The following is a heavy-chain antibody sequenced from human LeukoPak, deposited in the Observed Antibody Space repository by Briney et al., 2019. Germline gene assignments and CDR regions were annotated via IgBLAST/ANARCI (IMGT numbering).Heavy chain of an antibody. Sequence: GASVKVSCKASGYTLFSYDISWVRQATGQGLEWMGWMNVKSGNTGYAQKFQGRVTMTRNTSISTAYIELTSLRSEDTAVYYCATTPTNSRGWFDPWGQGTLVTVSS. V-gene: IGHV1-8*01. J-gene: IGHJ5*02. CDR1: GYTLFSYD. D-gene: IGHD2-8*01. CDR3: ATTPTNSRGWFDP. CDR2: MNVKSGNT.